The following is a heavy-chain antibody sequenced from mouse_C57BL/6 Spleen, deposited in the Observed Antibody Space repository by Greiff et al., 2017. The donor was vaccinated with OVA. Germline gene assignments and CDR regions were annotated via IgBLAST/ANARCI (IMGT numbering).Heavy chain of an antibody. V-gene: IGHV5-4*01. CDR1: GFTFSSYA. Sequence: DVHLVESGGGLVKPGGSLKLSCAASGFTFSSYAMSWVRQTPEKRLEWVATISDGGSYTYYPDNVKGRFTISRDNAKNNLYLQMSHLKSEDTAMYYCARDYTYAMDYWGQGTSVTVSS. CDR2: ISDGGSYT. CDR3: ARDYTYAMDY. J-gene: IGHJ4*01.